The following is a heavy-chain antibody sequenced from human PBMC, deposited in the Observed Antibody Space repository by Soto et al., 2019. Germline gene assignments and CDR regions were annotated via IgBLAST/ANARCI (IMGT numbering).Heavy chain of an antibody. D-gene: IGHD3-10*01. J-gene: IGHJ4*02. CDR1: GFTFSSYA. V-gene: IGHV3-23*01. CDR3: AKVGEYYGSGSYSPYYFDY. Sequence: EVQLLESGGGLVQPGGSLRLSCAASGFTFSSYAMSWVRQAPGKGLEWVSAISGSGGSTYYADSVKGRFTISRDNSKNTLYLQMNSLRAEDTAVYYCAKVGEYYGSGSYSPYYFDYWGQGTLVTVSS. CDR2: ISGSGGST.